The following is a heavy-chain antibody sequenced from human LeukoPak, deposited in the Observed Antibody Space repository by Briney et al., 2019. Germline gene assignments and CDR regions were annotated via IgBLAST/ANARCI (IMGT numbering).Heavy chain of an antibody. J-gene: IGHJ4*02. CDR3: ARDPVAGTNVY. V-gene: IGHV1-2*02. CDR1: GYTFTGYY. Sequence: ASVKVSCKASGYTFTGYYMHWVRQAPGQGLEWMGWINPNSGGTNYAQKFQGRVTMTTDTSTSTAYMELRSLRSDDTAVYYCARDPVAGTNVYWGQGTLVTVSS. CDR2: INPNSGGT. D-gene: IGHD6-19*01.